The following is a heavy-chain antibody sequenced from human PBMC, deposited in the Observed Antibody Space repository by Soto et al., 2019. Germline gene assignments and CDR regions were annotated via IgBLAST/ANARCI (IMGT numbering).Heavy chain of an antibody. CDR1: GFTFSSYG. Sequence: QVQLVESGGGVVQPGRSLRLSCAASGFTFSSYGMHWVRQAPGEGLEWVAVISYDGSNKYYADSVKGRFTISRDNSMNTLYLQMNSRRAEDTAVYYCAKDHVPAAAIPHFDYWGQGTLVTVSS. D-gene: IGHD2-2*01. CDR2: ISYDGSNK. J-gene: IGHJ4*02. CDR3: AKDHVPAAAIPHFDY. V-gene: IGHV3-30*18.